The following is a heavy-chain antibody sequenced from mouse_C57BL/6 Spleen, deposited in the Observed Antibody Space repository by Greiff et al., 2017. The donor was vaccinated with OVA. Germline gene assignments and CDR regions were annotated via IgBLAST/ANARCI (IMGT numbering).Heavy chain of an antibody. J-gene: IGHJ2*01. CDR3: TGEGYYFDY. Sequence: EVQLVESGAELVRPGASVKLSCTASGFNIKDDYMHWVKQRPEQGLEWIGWIDPENGDTEYASKFQGKATITADTSSNTAYLQLSSLTSEDTAVYYCTGEGYYFDYWGQGTTLTVSS. D-gene: IGHD3-3*01. CDR1: GFNIKDDY. CDR2: IDPENGDT. V-gene: IGHV14-4*01.